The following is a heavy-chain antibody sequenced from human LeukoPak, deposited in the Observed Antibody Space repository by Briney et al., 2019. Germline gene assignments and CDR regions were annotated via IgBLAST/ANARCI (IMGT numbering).Heavy chain of an antibody. J-gene: IGHJ3*02. Sequence: GGSLRLSCAASGFTFSSYSMNWVRQAPGKGLEWVSSISSSSSYIYYADSVKGRFTISRDNSKNTLYLQMNSLRVEDTAIYYCTKGSVLTIFGVAWHAFDIWGQGTMVTVS. D-gene: IGHD3-3*01. CDR3: TKGSVLTIFGVAWHAFDI. CDR1: GFTFSSYS. V-gene: IGHV3-21*04. CDR2: ISSSSSYI.